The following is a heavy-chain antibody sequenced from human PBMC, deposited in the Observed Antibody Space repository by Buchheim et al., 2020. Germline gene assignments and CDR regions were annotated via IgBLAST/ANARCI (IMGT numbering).Heavy chain of an antibody. CDR2: INPGGGNP. CDR3: ARDRHIARGFDY. CDR1: GYTFTAYY. J-gene: IGHJ4*02. Sequence: QVQLVQSGAEVKKPGASVKVSCKASGYTFTAYYIHWVRQVPGQGLEWMGIINPGGGNPSYAQNFQGRLTLTSDTSTDTVYMELSSLRSEDTALYHCARDRHIARGFDYWGQGTL. D-gene: IGHD3-10*01. V-gene: IGHV1-46*01.